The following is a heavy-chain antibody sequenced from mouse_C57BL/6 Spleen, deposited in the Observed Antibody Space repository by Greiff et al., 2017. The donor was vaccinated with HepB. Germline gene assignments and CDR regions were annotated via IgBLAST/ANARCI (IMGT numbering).Heavy chain of an antibody. CDR1: GYAFGSSW. D-gene: IGHD1-1*01. V-gene: IGHV1-82*01. CDR3: APSSYEGFAY. Sequence: VQLQQSGPELVKPGASVKISCKASGYAFGSSWMNWVKQRPGKGLEWIGRIYPGDGDTNYNGKFKGKATLTADKSSSTAYMQLSSLTSEDSAVYFCAPSSYEGFAYWGQGTLVTVSA. J-gene: IGHJ3*01. CDR2: IYPGDGDT.